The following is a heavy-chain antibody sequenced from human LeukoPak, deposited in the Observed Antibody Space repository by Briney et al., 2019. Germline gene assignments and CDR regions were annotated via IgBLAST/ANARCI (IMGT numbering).Heavy chain of an antibody. D-gene: IGHD1-7*01. Sequence: ASVKVSCKASGYTFTGYYMHWVRQAPGQGPEWMGWINPNSGGTNYAQKFQGRVTMTRDTSISTAYVELSRLRSDDTAVYYCARDWGELELLHYWGQGTLVTVSS. V-gene: IGHV1-2*02. CDR1: GYTFTGYY. CDR2: INPNSGGT. CDR3: ARDWGELELLHY. J-gene: IGHJ4*02.